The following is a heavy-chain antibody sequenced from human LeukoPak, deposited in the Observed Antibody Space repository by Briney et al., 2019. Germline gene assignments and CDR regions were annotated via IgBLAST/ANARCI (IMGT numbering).Heavy chain of an antibody. CDR2: IDYSGST. V-gene: IGHV4-39*07. CDR1: GGSISSSSYY. J-gene: IGHJ5*02. Sequence: PSETLSLTCTVSGGSISSSSYYWGWLRQPPGKGLEWIGSIDYSGSTCYNPSLKSRVTISVDTSKHQFSLKLSSVTAADTAVYYCARRRIDSMYNWLDPWGRGTLVIVSS. D-gene: IGHD2-21*01. CDR3: ARRRIDSMYNWLDP.